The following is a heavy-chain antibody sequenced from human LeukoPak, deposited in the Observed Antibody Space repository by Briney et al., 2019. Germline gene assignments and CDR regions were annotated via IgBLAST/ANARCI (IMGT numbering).Heavy chain of an antibody. V-gene: IGHV1-2*02. Sequence: GASVKVSCKASGYTFTGYYVHWVRQAPGQGLEWMGWINPNSGGTNYAQKFQGRVTMTRDTSINTAYMELRSLRSEDTAVYYCARGCGGEKCLGYYYYMDVWGKGTTVTVSS. J-gene: IGHJ6*03. CDR3: ARGCGGEKCLGYYYYMDV. CDR1: GYTFTGYY. D-gene: IGHD2-21*01. CDR2: INPNSGGT.